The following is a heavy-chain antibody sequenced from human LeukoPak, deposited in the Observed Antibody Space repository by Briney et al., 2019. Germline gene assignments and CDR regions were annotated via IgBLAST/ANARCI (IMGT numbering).Heavy chain of an antibody. CDR2: INPTSGDT. J-gene: IGHJ3*01. CDR3: ARDFRTSTWSFDAFDL. CDR1: GYTFTDYY. D-gene: IGHD1/OR15-1a*01. V-gene: IGHV1-2*02. Sequence: ASVKVSCKAPGYTFTDYYIHWVRQAPGHGLEWVAWINPTSGDTNYAQKFQDRVTMTRDTSIGTAYMELSRLRSDDTAVYYCARDFRTSTWSFDAFDLWGQGTVVTVSS.